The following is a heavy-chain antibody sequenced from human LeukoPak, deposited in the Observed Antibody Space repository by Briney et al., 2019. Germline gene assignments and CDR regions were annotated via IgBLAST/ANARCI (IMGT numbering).Heavy chain of an antibody. Sequence: GGSLRLSCAASGFTVSSNYMSWVRQAPGKGLEWVSVIYSGGSTYYADSVKCRFTISRDNSKNTLYLQMNSLRAEDTAVYYCARGKYSSSWSFDYWGQGTLVTVSS. CDR2: IYSGGST. CDR1: GFTVSSNY. J-gene: IGHJ4*02. D-gene: IGHD6-13*01. CDR3: ARGKYSSSWSFDY. V-gene: IGHV3-53*01.